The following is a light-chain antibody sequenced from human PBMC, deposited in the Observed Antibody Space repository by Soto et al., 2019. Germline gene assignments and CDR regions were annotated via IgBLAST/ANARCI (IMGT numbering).Light chain of an antibody. V-gene: IGLV1-44*01. Sequence: QSVLTQPPSASGTPGQGVTISCSGGSSNIGSNSVNWYQHFPGTAPKLLIYRNNQRPSGVPDRFSGSQSGTSASLAISGLQSGDEADYYCATWDDSLNGPIFGGGTKLTVL. CDR2: RNN. J-gene: IGLJ2*01. CDR1: SSNIGSNS. CDR3: ATWDDSLNGPI.